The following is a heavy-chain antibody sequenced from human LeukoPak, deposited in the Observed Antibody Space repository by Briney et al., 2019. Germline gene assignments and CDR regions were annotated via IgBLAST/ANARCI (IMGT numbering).Heavy chain of an antibody. Sequence: GSLRLSCAASGFTFSSYAMSWIRQPPGKGLEWIGEINHSGSANYNPSLKSRVTISVDTSKNQFSLKLSSVTAADTAVYYCARGRPSRITMIVVARYYFDYWGQGTLVTVSS. V-gene: IGHV4-34*01. J-gene: IGHJ4*02. D-gene: IGHD3-22*01. CDR3: ARGRPSRITMIVVARYYFDY. CDR2: INHSGSA. CDR1: GFTFSSYA.